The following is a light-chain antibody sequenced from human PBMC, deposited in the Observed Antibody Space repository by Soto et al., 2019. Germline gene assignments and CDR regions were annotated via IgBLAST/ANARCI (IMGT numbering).Light chain of an antibody. CDR1: QSISSSY. J-gene: IGKJ2*01. Sequence: EIVLTQSPGTLSLSPGERATLSCRASQSISSSYLAWYQQKPGQAPRLLIYGATSRATGIPDRFSGSGSGTDFSLTSGSLAPEDFAVYYCQQYGNSPPSTFGQGTKLEIK. CDR2: GAT. V-gene: IGKV3-20*01. CDR3: QQYGNSPPST.